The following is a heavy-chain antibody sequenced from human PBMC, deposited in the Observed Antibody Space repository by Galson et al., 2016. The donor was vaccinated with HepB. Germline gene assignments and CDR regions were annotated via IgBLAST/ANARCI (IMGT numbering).Heavy chain of an antibody. CDR2: ISTINGYT. D-gene: IGHD3-22*01. CDR3: ARDYYYDSSGYYRPYDY. CDR1: GYTFIGYA. Sequence: SVKVSCKASGYTFIGYAISWVRQAPGQGLEWMGWISTINGYTNYEQKIQGRVTMTTDSSTTTAYMELRSLRPDDTAVYYCARDYYYDSSGYYRPYDYWGQGTLVTVSS. V-gene: IGHV1-18*01. J-gene: IGHJ4*02.